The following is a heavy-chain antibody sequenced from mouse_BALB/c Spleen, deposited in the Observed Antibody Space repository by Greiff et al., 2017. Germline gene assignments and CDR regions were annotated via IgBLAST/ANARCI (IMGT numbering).Heavy chain of an antibody. J-gene: IGHJ4*01. Sequence: VKLQQSGAGLVKPGASVKLSCKASGYTFTEYIIHWVKQRSGQGLEWIGWFYPGSGSIKYNEKFKDKATLTADKSSSTVYMELSRLTSEDSAVYFCARHEGEYGNSLYYAMDYWGQGTSVTVSS. CDR2: FYPGSGSI. CDR3: ARHEGEYGNSLYYAMDY. CDR1: GYTFTEYI. D-gene: IGHD2-10*02. V-gene: IGHV1-62-2*01.